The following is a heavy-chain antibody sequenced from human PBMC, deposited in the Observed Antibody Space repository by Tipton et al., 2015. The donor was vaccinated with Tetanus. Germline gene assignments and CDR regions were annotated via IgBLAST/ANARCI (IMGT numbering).Heavy chain of an antibody. J-gene: IGHJ4*02. CDR2: MYSSGTT. V-gene: IGHV4-4*07. CDR3: ARQNLGELSYDY. Sequence: TLSLTCTVSGGSISGYYWSWIRQPAGKGLEWIGRMYSSGTTNYKPSLKSRVTMSVDTSKKQFSLRLSSVTAADTAVYYCARQNLGELSYDYGGQGTLVTVSS. D-gene: IGHD3-16*02. CDR1: GGSISGYY.